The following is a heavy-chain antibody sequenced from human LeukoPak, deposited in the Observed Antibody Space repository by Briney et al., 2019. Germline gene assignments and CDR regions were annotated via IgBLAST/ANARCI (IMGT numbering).Heavy chain of an antibody. CDR2: ISWKGGSK. CDR1: GFTFDDYA. V-gene: IGHV3-9*01. CDR3: AKSVMGSNSWYYFYGMDV. D-gene: IGHD6-19*01. Sequence: PGRSLRLSGAASGFTFDDYAMHWVRQAPGKGLEWVSGISWKGGSKGYADSVKGRFTISRDNAKNSLYLQMNSLRGEDTALYYCAKSVMGSNSWYYFYGMDVWGQGTTVTASS. J-gene: IGHJ6*02.